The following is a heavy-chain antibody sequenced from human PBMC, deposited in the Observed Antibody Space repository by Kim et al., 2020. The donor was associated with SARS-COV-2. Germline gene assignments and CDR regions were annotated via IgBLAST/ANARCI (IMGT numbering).Heavy chain of an antibody. Sequence: SVKGRFTISRDNADNSLYLQMNSLRPEDTAVYYCASGPTSYCGGDCYSDFWGQGTLVTVSS. D-gene: IGHD2-21*02. V-gene: IGHV3-11*01. CDR3: ASGPTSYCGGDCYSDF. J-gene: IGHJ4*02.